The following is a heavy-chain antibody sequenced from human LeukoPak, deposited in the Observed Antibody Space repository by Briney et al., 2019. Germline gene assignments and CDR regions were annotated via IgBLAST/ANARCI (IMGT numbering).Heavy chain of an antibody. J-gene: IGHJ4*02. D-gene: IGHD3-3*01. V-gene: IGHV4-4*07. CDR2: IYITGST. CDR3: ARSGGGFWCGSFGYLDY. Sequence: SETLSLTCTVSGGSISSYYWSWLRQPAGRGLDWIGRIYITGSTNYNPSLKSRVTMSVATSKSQFSLRLSSVTAADTAVYYCARSGGGFWCGSFGYLDYWGQGTLVTVSS. CDR1: GGSISSYY.